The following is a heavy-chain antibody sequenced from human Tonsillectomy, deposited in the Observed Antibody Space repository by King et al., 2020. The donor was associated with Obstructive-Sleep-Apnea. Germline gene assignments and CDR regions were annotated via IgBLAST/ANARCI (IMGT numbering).Heavy chain of an antibody. V-gene: IGHV3-30-3*01. CDR2: ISYDGSNK. Sequence: VQLVESGGGVVQPGRSLRLSCAASGFTFSSYAMHWVRQAPGKGLEWVAVISYDGSNKYYADSVKGRFTISRDNSKNTLYLQMNSLRAEDTAVYYCARDYPGWRIVATIWGYFDLWGRGTLVTVSS. CDR3: ARDYPGWRIVATIWGYFDL. CDR1: GFTFSSYA. J-gene: IGHJ2*01. D-gene: IGHD5-12*01.